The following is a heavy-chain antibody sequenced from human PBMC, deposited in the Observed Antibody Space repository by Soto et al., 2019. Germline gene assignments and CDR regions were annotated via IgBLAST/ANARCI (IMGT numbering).Heavy chain of an antibody. CDR3: ARGGYYDNSWGKLNHYGLDV. CDR1: GYTFIRDG. CDR2: ISPYDDKT. D-gene: IGHD3-16*01. Sequence: QVQLVQSAAEMKKPGASVKVSCKASGYTFIRDGISWVRQAPGQGFEWMGWISPYDDKTIYAQKLQGRVIMTTDTSTRIVYMELRGLKSDDTAVYYCARGGYYDNSWGKLNHYGLDVWGQGTSVTVSS. J-gene: IGHJ6*02. V-gene: IGHV1-18*01.